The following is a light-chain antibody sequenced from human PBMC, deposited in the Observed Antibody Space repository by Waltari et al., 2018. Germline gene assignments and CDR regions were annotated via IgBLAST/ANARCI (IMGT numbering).Light chain of an antibody. Sequence: QSVLTQPPSVSAAPGQKVTISCSGSNSNIGSNYVSWYQQVPGTAPKLLIYDPNKRHSGIPDRFSGSKSGTSATLGITGLQTGDEADYYCGTWDSSLSAEVFGGGTKLTVL. CDR3: GTWDSSLSAEV. V-gene: IGLV1-51*01. CDR2: DPN. J-gene: IGLJ2*01. CDR1: NSNIGSNY.